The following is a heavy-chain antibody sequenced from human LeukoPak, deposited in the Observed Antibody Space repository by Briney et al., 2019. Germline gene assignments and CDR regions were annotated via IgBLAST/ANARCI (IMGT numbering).Heavy chain of an antibody. CDR2: INPNSGVT. CDR3: ARARAGIQAGFDY. V-gene: IGHV1-2*02. Sequence: ASVKVSCKASRYTFTGYYMHWVRQAPGQGLEWMGWINPNSGVTDYAQNFQGRVTMTRDTSISTAYVELSRLRSDDTAVYYCARARAGIQAGFDYWGQGTLVTVSS. CDR1: RYTFTGYY. D-gene: IGHD1-1*01. J-gene: IGHJ4*02.